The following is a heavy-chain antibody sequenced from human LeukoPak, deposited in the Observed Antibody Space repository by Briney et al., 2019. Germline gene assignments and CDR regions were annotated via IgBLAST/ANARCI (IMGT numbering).Heavy chain of an antibody. Sequence: GGSLRLSCAASGVTFSSYSMNWVREAPGKGLEWGSSISSSSSYIYYADSVKGRFTISRDNAKNSLYLQMNSLRAEDTAVYYCAELGITMIGGVWGKGTTVTISS. CDR3: AELGITMIGGV. J-gene: IGHJ6*04. D-gene: IGHD3-10*02. CDR1: GVTFSSYS. CDR2: ISSSSSYI. V-gene: IGHV3-21*01.